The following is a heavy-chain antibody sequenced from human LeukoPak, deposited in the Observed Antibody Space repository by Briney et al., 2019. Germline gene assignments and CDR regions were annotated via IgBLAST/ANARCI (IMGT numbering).Heavy chain of an antibody. Sequence: SETLSLTCAVYGGSFSGYYWSWTRQPPGKGLEWIGEINHSGSTNYNPSLKSRVTISVDTSKNQFSLKLSSVTAADTAVYYCARVSSRRNYYYYMDVWGKGTTVTVSS. D-gene: IGHD6-13*01. V-gene: IGHV4-34*01. CDR3: ARVSSRRNYYYYMDV. CDR2: INHSGST. CDR1: GGSFSGYY. J-gene: IGHJ6*03.